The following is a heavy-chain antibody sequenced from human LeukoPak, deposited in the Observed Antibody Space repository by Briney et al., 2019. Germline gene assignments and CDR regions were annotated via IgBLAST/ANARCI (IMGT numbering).Heavy chain of an antibody. J-gene: IGHJ3*02. CDR3: ARDLIVVGTDAFDI. CDR2: IYYSGST. Sequence: SETLSLTCTVSGGSISSYYWSWIRQPPGKGLEWIGYIYYSGSTYYNPSLKSRVTISVDTSKNQFSLKLSSVTAADTAVYYCARDLIVVGTDAFDIWGQGTMVTVSS. V-gene: IGHV4-59*12. CDR1: GGSISSYY. D-gene: IGHD2-15*01.